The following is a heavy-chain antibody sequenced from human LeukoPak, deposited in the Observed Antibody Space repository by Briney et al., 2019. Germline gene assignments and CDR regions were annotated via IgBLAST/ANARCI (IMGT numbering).Heavy chain of an antibody. D-gene: IGHD6-13*01. CDR3: ARSAFLVTAPGLYYFDY. CDR2: INPSGGST. V-gene: IGHV1-46*01. J-gene: IGHJ4*02. Sequence: ASVKVSCKASGYTFTSYYMHWVRQAPGQGLEWMGIINPSGGSTSYAQKFQGRVTMTRDTSTSTVYMELSSLRSEDTAVYYCARSAFLVTAPGLYYFDYWGQGTLVAVSS. CDR1: GYTFTSYY.